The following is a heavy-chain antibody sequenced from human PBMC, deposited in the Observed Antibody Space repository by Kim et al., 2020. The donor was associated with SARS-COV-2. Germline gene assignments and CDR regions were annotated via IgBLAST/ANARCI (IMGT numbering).Heavy chain of an antibody. V-gene: IGHV3-23*01. Sequence: GGSLRLSCAASGFTFSSYAMSWVRQAPGKGLEWVSAISGSGGSTYYADSVKGRFTISRDNSKNTLYLQMNSLRAEDTAVYYCAKYPSHYYDSSGYIYYYYGMDVWGQGTTVTVSS. CDR2: ISGSGGST. D-gene: IGHD3-22*01. CDR1: GFTFSSYA. J-gene: IGHJ6*02. CDR3: AKYPSHYYDSSGYIYYYYGMDV.